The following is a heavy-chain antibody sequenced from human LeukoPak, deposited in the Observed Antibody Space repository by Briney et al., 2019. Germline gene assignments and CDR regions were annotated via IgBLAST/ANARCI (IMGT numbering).Heavy chain of an antibody. J-gene: IGHJ4*02. Sequence: SETLSLTCTVSGGSISSYYWSWIRQPPGKGLEWIGYIYYSGSTNYNPPLKSRVTISVDTSKNQFSLKLSSVTAADTAVYYCARVNYYGSGSYHGGLDYWGQGTLVTVSS. V-gene: IGHV4-59*01. CDR2: IYYSGST. D-gene: IGHD3-10*01. CDR3: ARVNYYGSGSYHGGLDY. CDR1: GGSISSYY.